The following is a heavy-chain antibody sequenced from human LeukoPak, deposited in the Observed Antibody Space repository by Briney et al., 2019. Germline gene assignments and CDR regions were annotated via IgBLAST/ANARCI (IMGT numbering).Heavy chain of an antibody. V-gene: IGHV3-23*01. CDR2: ISGSGGST. D-gene: IGHD4-23*01. CDR3: AKDGGKGEYYFDY. J-gene: IGHJ4*02. CDR1: GGSISSGDYY. Sequence: LSLTCTVSGGSISSGDYYWSWIRQPPGKGLEWVSAISGSGGSTYYADSVKGRFTISRDNSKNTLYLQMNSLRAEDTAVYYCAKDGGKGEYYFDYWGQGTLVTVSS.